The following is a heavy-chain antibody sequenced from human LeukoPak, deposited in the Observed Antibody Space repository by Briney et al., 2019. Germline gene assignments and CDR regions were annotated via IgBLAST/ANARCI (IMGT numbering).Heavy chain of an antibody. CDR1: GFTFSSYA. D-gene: IGHD4-17*01. CDR2: ISGSGGST. CDR3: ATLYGDYNWYFDL. J-gene: IGHJ2*01. V-gene: IGHV3-23*01. Sequence: GGSLRLSCAASGFTFSSYAMSWVRQAPGKGLEWVSAISGSGGSTYYADSVKGRFTVSRDNSKNTLFLQMNSLRAEDTAVYYCATLYGDYNWYFDLWGRGTLVTVSS.